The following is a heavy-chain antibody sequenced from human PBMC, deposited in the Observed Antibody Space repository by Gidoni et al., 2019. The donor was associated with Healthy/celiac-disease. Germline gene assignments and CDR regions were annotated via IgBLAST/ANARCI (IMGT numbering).Heavy chain of an antibody. CDR2: IYYSGST. D-gene: IGHD6-13*01. J-gene: IGHJ4*02. CDR3: ARMSSSQTQLGLIDY. CDR1: GGSISSGGYY. V-gene: IGHV4-31*03. Sequence: QVQLQESGPGLVKPSQTLSLTCTVSGGSISSGGYYWSWIRQHPGKGLEWIGYIYYSGSTYYNPSLKSRVTISVDTSKNQFSLKLSSVTAADTAVYYCARMSSSQTQLGLIDYWGQGTLVTVSS.